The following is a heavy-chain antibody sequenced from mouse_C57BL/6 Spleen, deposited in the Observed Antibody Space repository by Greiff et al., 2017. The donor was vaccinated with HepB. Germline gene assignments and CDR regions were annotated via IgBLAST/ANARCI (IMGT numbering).Heavy chain of an antibody. CDR2: IYPGDGDT. CDR3: ARCIYYYGSSYPSYAMDY. V-gene: IGHV1-82*01. D-gene: IGHD1-1*01. J-gene: IGHJ4*01. CDR1: GYAFSSSW. Sequence: VQLQQSGPELVKPGASVKISCKASGYAFSSSWMNWVKQRPGKGLEWIGRIYPGDGDTNYNGKFKGKATLTADKSSSTAYMQLSSLTSEDSAVYFCARCIYYYGSSYPSYAMDYWGQGTSVTVSS.